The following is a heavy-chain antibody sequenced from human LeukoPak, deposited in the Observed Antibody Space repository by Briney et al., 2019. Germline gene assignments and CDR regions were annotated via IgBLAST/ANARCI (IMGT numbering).Heavy chain of an antibody. Sequence: GGSLRLSCVASGFTFSSHAMSWVRQAPGKGLEWVSGTSGSGGVTYYADSVKGRFSISRDNSKNTVFLQMNSLRVEDTALYYCAKGVPGRGWYSGFDAFDILGQGTMVTVSS. CDR1: GFTFSSHA. V-gene: IGHV3-23*01. CDR2: TSGSGGVT. D-gene: IGHD6-19*01. CDR3: AKGVPGRGWYSGFDAFDI. J-gene: IGHJ3*02.